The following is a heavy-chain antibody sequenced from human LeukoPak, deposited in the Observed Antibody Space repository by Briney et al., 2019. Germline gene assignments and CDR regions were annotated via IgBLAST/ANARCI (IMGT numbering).Heavy chain of an antibody. CDR3: ARQGGQAYYDFWSGYYPFDY. CDR1: GGSISSSSYY. Sequence: SETLSLTCTVSGGSISSSSYYWGWIRQPPGKGLEWIGSIYYSGSTYYNPSLKSRVTISVDTSKNQFSLKLSSVTAADTAVYYCARQGGQAYYDFWSGYYPFDYWGQGTLVTVSS. V-gene: IGHV4-39*01. D-gene: IGHD3-3*01. CDR2: IYYSGST. J-gene: IGHJ4*02.